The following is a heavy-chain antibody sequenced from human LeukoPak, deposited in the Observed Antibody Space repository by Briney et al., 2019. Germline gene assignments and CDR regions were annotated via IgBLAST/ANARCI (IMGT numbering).Heavy chain of an antibody. J-gene: IGHJ4*02. Sequence: GGSLKLSCAASGFTFSGSAMHWVRQASGKGLEWLGRIRTKSNSYATAYAASVKGRFTISRDDSNNTAYLHMNSLRSDDTALYYCTFIAPSGTIFDYWGQGALVTVSS. CDR1: GFTFSGSA. CDR3: TFIAPSGTIFDY. V-gene: IGHV3-73*01. CDR2: IRTKSNSYAT. D-gene: IGHD6-13*01.